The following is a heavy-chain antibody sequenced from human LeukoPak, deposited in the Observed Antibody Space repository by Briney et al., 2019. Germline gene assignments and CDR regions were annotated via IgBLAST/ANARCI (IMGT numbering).Heavy chain of an antibody. CDR3: ARDQRYCSSSSCPWEPFDY. V-gene: IGHV3-7*05. Sequence: SGGSLRLSCAASGFTFSSYWMNWVRQAPGKGLEWVANIKQDGSEKYYVDSVKGRFTISRDNAKNSLYLQMNSLRAEDTAVYYCARDQRYCSSSSCPWEPFDYWGQGTLVTVSS. CDR1: GFTFSSYW. D-gene: IGHD2-2*01. CDR2: IKQDGSEK. J-gene: IGHJ4*02.